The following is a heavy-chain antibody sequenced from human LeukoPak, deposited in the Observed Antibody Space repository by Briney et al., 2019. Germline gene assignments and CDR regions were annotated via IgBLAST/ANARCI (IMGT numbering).Heavy chain of an antibody. V-gene: IGHV3-23*01. CDR2: ISDSGGST. D-gene: IGHD3-10*01. CDR1: GFTFRSYA. CDR3: ARGGPETFDI. J-gene: IGHJ3*02. Sequence: PGGSLRLSCAASGFTFRSYAMSWVRQAPGKGLEWVSAISDSGGSTYYADSVKGRFTISRDNAKNSLYLQMNSLRAEDTAVYYCARGGPETFDIWGQGTMVTVSS.